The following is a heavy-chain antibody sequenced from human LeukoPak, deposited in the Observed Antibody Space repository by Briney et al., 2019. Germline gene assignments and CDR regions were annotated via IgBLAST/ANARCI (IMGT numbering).Heavy chain of an antibody. V-gene: IGHV3-64*01. Sequence: PGGSLRLSCAASGFTFSSYAMHWVRQAPGKGLEYVSAISSNGGSTYYANSVKGRFTISRDNSKNTLYLQMNSLRAEDTAVYYCAKVSVPAATLYYFDYWGQGTLVTVSS. CDR3: AKVSVPAATLYYFDY. D-gene: IGHD2-2*01. CDR1: GFTFSSYA. CDR2: ISSNGGST. J-gene: IGHJ4*02.